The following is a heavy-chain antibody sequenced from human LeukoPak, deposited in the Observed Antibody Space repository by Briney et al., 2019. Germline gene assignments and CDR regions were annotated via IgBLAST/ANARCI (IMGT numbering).Heavy chain of an antibody. V-gene: IGHV3-23*01. CDR2: ISGSGGST. D-gene: IGHD3-3*01. CDR1: GFTFSSYA. CDR3: AKDFGVTYYDFWSGDVDY. Sequence: GGSLRLSCAASGFTFSSYAMSWVRQAPGKGLEWVSAISGSGGSTYHADSVKGRFTISRDNSKNTLYLQMNSLRAEDPAVYYCAKDFGVTYYDFWSGDVDYWGQGTLVTVSS. J-gene: IGHJ4*02.